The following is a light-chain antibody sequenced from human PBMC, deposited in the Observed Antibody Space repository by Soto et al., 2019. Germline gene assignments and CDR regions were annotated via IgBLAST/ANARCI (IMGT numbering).Light chain of an antibody. CDR1: SSNIGAGYD. Sequence: QSVLTQPPSVSGAPGQRVTISCTGSSSNIGAGYDVHWYQQIPGTAPKLLIFSNTNRPSGIPDRFSGSRSGTSASLAITGLQADDEADYYCQSYDTSLSGSVFGGGTQLTVL. V-gene: IGLV1-40*01. CDR3: QSYDTSLSGSV. J-gene: IGLJ3*02. CDR2: SNT.